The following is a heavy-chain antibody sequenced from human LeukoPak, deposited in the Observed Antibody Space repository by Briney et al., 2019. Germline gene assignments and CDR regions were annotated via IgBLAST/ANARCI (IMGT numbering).Heavy chain of an antibody. CDR1: GYTFTSDS. CDR2: ISAYNGNT. J-gene: IGHJ4*02. D-gene: IGHD3-22*01. Sequence: ASVKVSGKGSGYTFTSDSISWVRQAPGQGLEWMGWISAYNGNTNYAQKLQGRVTMTTDTSTSTAYMELRSLRSDDTAVYYCARDLVFGTYYYDSSGRAKDYWGQGTLVTVSS. CDR3: ARDLVFGTYYYDSSGRAKDY. V-gene: IGHV1-18*01.